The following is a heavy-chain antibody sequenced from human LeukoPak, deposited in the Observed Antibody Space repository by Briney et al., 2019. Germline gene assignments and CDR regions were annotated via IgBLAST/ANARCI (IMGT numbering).Heavy chain of an antibody. CDR1: GFPFSNYG. CDR2: ISASGGST. V-gene: IGHV3-23*01. D-gene: IGHD5-18*01. CDR3: AKDRDRYSYGPSMFDY. J-gene: IGHJ4*02. Sequence: GGSLRLSCAVSGFPFSNYGMSWVRQAPGKGLEWVSSISASGGSTYYADSVKGRLTISRDNSKNTLYLQMNSLRAEDTAVYYCAKDRDRYSYGPSMFDYWGQGTLVTVSS.